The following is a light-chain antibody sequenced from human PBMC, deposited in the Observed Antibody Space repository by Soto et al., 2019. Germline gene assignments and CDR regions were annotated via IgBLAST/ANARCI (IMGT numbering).Light chain of an antibody. CDR3: CSYAGSSNVV. J-gene: IGLJ2*01. CDR1: SSDVGSYNL. V-gene: IGLV2-23*01. CDR2: EGS. Sequence: QSALTQPASVSGSPGQSITISCTGTSSDVGSYNLDSWYQQHPGKAPQLMIYEGSKRPSGVSNRFSGAKSGNTASLTISGLQAEDEADYYCCSYAGSSNVVFGGGTKRTVL.